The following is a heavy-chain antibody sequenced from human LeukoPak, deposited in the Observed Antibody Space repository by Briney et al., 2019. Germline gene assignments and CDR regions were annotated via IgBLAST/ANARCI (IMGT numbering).Heavy chain of an antibody. V-gene: IGHV4-59*08. CDR1: GGSLSSYY. CDR3: ARGGGSYSNWFDP. CDR2: IYYSGST. J-gene: IGHJ5*02. Sequence: SETLSLTCTVSGGSLSSYYWSWIRQPPGKGLEWIGYIYYSGSTNYNPSLKSRVTISVDTSKNQFSLKLSSVTAVDTAVYYCARGGGSYSNWFDPWGQGTLVTVSS. D-gene: IGHD1-26*01.